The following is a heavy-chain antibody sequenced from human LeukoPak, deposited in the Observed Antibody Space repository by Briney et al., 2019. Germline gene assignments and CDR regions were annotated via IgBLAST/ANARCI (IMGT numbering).Heavy chain of an antibody. CDR2: IYYSGST. Sequence: PSETLSLTCTVSGGSISSYYWSWIRQPPGKGLEWIGYIYYSGSTNYNPSLKSRVTISVDTSKNQFSLRLSSVTAADTAVYYCARPRGGSYTDAFDIWGQGTMVAVSS. CDR3: ARPRGGSYTDAFDI. D-gene: IGHD1-26*01. J-gene: IGHJ3*02. V-gene: IGHV4-59*12. CDR1: GGSISSYY.